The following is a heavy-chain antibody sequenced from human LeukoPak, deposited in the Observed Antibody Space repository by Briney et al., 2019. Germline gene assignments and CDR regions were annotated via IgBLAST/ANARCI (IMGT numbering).Heavy chain of an antibody. CDR2: INPGGSSI. CDR3: ASGTAMVDY. Sequence: GGSLRLSCAASGFTFSSYWMHWVRQVPGKGLVWVARINPGGSSITYADSVKGRFTISRDNAKNTLYLQMDSLRAEDTAVYYCASGTAMVDYWGQGTLVTVSS. V-gene: IGHV3-74*01. J-gene: IGHJ4*02. CDR1: GFTFSSYW. D-gene: IGHD5-18*01.